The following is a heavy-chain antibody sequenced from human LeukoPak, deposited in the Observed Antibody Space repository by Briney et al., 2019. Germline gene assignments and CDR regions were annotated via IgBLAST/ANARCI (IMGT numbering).Heavy chain of an antibody. D-gene: IGHD5-24*01. CDR2: INPSGGST. V-gene: IGHV1-46*01. J-gene: IGHJ4*02. CDR1: GYTFTSYY. Sequence: ASVKVSCKASGYTFTSYYMHWVRQAPGQGLEWMGIINPSGGSTSYAQKFQGRVTMTGDTSTSTVYMELSSLRSEDTAVYYCARDAPSRDGYNLGIDYWGQGTLVTVSS. CDR3: ARDAPSRDGYNLGIDY.